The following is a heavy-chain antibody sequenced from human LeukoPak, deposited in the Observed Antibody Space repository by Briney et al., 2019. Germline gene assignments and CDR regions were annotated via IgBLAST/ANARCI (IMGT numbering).Heavy chain of an antibody. D-gene: IGHD1-7*01. V-gene: IGHV1-8*03. Sequence: ASVKVSCKASGYTFTSYDINWVRQATGQGREWMGWMNPNSGNTGYAQKFQGRVTITRNTSISTAYMELSSLRSEDTAVYYCAIPWGTCGGAFDIWGQGTMVTVSS. CDR3: AIPWGTCGGAFDI. CDR2: MNPNSGNT. CDR1: GYTFTSYD. J-gene: IGHJ3*02.